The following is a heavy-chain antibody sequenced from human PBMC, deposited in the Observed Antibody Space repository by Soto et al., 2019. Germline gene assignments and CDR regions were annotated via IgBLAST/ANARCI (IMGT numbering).Heavy chain of an antibody. CDR2: IYYSGST. Sequence: SETLSLTCTVSGGSISSYYWSWIRQPPGKGLEWIGYIYYSGSTNYNPSLKSRVTISVDTSKNQFSLKLSSVTAADTAVYYCARVWGGTFDYWGQGTLVTVSS. CDR3: ARVWGGTFDY. V-gene: IGHV4-59*01. J-gene: IGHJ4*02. CDR1: GGSISSYY. D-gene: IGHD7-27*01.